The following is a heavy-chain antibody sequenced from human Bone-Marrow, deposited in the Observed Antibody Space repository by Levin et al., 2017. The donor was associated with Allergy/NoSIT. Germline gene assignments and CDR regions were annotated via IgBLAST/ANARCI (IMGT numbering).Heavy chain of an antibody. CDR2: ILYDGSNQ. Sequence: GESLKISCTASGFTFSSYGMHWVRQAPGKGLEWVAVILYDGSNQYYADSVKGRFAVSRDNSKNTLYLQMNSLRPEDTAVYYCAKDGGGAAAGTPDYWGQGTLVTVSS. D-gene: IGHD6-13*01. CDR3: AKDGGGAAAGTPDY. V-gene: IGHV3-30*18. J-gene: IGHJ4*02. CDR1: GFTFSSYG.